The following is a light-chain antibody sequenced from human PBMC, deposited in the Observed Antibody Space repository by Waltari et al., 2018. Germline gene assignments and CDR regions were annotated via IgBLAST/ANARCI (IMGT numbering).Light chain of an antibody. CDR3: QQYSGYS. CDR2: KAS. V-gene: IGKV1-5*03. J-gene: IGKJ1*01. Sequence: DIQMTQSPSTLSASVGDRVTITCRASQSISNWLAWYQQKPGKAPKLLIYKASSLESGVPSRFSGSGSGTEYTLTINSLQPDDFATYYCQQYSGYSFGQGTKVEVK. CDR1: QSISNW.